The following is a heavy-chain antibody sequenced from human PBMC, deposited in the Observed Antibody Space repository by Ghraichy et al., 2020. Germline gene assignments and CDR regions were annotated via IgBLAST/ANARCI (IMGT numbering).Heavy chain of an antibody. V-gene: IGHV4-34*01. CDR1: GESFTGYY. Sequence: SCAVYGESFTGYYWSWIRQPPGRGLEWIGEIKHSGTATYHPSLKSRLTTSVDTSKNQFSLKLSSVTTADTAVYYCARKKWGSNSFDTWGQGTLVTVSS. CDR2: IKHSGTA. J-gene: IGHJ5*02. CDR3: ARKKWGSNSFDT. D-gene: IGHD2-8*01.